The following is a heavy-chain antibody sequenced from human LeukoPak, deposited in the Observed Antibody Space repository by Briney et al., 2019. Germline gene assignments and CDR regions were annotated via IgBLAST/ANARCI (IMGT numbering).Heavy chain of an antibody. Sequence: PGGSLRLSCAASGFTFTCCWMSWVRQTPGKGLEWVASIKQDGREKFYADSVKGRFTISRDNAKNSLYLQVNSLRAEDTAVYYCARVPGVTRYFDSWGQGTLVIVSS. D-gene: IGHD4-23*01. CDR1: GFTFTCCW. V-gene: IGHV3-7*01. J-gene: IGHJ4*02. CDR2: IKQDGREK. CDR3: ARVPGVTRYFDS.